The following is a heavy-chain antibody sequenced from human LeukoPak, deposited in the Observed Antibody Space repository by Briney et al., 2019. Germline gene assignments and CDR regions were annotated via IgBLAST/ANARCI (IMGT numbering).Heavy chain of an antibody. CDR1: GFTFSSYA. V-gene: IGHV3-23*01. D-gene: IGHD2-15*01. CDR2: ISGSGGST. Sequence: GGSLRLSCAASGFTFSSYAMTWVRQAPGKGLEWVSAISGSGGSTYYADSVKGRFTISRDNSKITLYLEMNSLRAEDTAVYYCARGRGVYGYWYFDLWGRGTLVTVSS. CDR3: ARGRGVYGYWYFDL. J-gene: IGHJ2*01.